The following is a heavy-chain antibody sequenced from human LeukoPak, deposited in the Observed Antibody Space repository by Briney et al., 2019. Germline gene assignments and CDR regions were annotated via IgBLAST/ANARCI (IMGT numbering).Heavy chain of an antibody. Sequence: GGSLRLSCAASGFSFISYAKLWVGQAPGKGLEWVAFMRSDGSDIFYAESLKGRFTISRDNAKSTLFLQMHSLRAEDPAVFYCARDDYYFAPYNWGQGALVTVSS. D-gene: IGHD2/OR15-2a*01. V-gene: IGHV3-30*02. CDR3: ARDDYYFAPYN. CDR1: GFSFISYA. CDR2: MRSDGSDI. J-gene: IGHJ4*02.